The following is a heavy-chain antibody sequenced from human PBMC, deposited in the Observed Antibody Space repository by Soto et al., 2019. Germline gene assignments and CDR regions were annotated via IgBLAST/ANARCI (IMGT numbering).Heavy chain of an antibody. CDR3: AKGVNGARYCSSTSCYPLHAFDI. J-gene: IGHJ3*02. CDR1: GFTFSSYV. CDR2: ISGSGGST. Sequence: GGSLRLSCAASGFTFSSYVMSWVRQAPGKGLEWVSAISGSGGSTYYADSVKGRFTISRDNSKNTLYLQMNSLRAEDTAVYYCAKGVNGARYCSSTSCYPLHAFDIWGQGTMVTVSS. V-gene: IGHV3-23*01. D-gene: IGHD2-2*01.